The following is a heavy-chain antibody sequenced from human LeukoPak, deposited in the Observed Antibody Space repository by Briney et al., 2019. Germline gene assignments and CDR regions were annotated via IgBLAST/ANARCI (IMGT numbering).Heavy chain of an antibody. CDR2: IYTGETT. CDR3: AKVGAVAAVEN. V-gene: IGHV3-66*01. Sequence: PGGSLRLSCRASGFTFGDYCMSWVRQAPGKGLEWVSVIYTGETTYYADSVKGRFTISRDNSKNTLYLQMDGLRVEDTAVYYCAKVGAVAAVENWGQGTLVTVSS. CDR1: GFTFGDYC. D-gene: IGHD6-19*01. J-gene: IGHJ4*02.